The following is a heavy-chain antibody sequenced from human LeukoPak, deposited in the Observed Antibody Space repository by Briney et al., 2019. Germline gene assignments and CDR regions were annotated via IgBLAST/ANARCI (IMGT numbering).Heavy chain of an antibody. D-gene: IGHD3-22*01. Sequence: SETLSLTCTVSGGSISSYYWSWIRQPAGKELEWIGRIYTAGDTVYNPSLKSRVTLSVDTSENQFSLNLSSMTAADTAVYYCARSGSGYDFEYWGQGTLVTVSS. J-gene: IGHJ4*02. CDR1: GGSISSYY. V-gene: IGHV4-4*07. CDR3: ARSGSGYDFEY. CDR2: IYTAGDT.